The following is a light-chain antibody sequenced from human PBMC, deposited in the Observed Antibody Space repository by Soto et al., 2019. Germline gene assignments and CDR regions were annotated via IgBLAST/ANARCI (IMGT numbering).Light chain of an antibody. V-gene: IGLV1-44*01. CDR1: NSNIGSNT. J-gene: IGLJ2*01. CDR3: ATWDDSLNGRV. CDR2: NNN. Sequence: QSVLTQPPSASGTPGQRVTLSCSGTNSNIGSNTVNWYQQFPGTAPKLLMYNNNERPSGVPDRFSGSKSGTSASLAISGLHSEDEADYYCATWDDSLNGRVFGGGTKVTVL.